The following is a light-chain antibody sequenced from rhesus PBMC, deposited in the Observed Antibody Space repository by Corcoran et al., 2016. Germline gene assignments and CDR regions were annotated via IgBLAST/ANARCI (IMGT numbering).Light chain of an antibody. Sequence: EIVLTQSPATLALSPGERATLSCRASQSVGNYLAWYQQKPGQAPRLLIYVASSRATGIPDRFSGSGSGTDFTLTISSLEPEDVGVYYGQQETNWTTFGGGTKVEIK. CDR3: QQETNWTT. CDR1: QSVGNY. V-gene: IGKV3-35*01. CDR2: VAS. J-gene: IGKJ4*01.